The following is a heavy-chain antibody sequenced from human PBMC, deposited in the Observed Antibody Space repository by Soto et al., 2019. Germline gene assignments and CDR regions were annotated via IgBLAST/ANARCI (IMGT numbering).Heavy chain of an antibody. J-gene: IGHJ6*03. Sequence: SETLSLTCAVYGGSFSGYYWSWIRQPPGKGLEWIGEINHSGSTNYNPSLKSRVTISVDTSKNQFSLKLSSVTAADTAVYYCARSGFLRDIVVVVAATPEYYYYYMDVWGKGTTVTVSS. CDR3: ARSGFLRDIVVVVAATPEYYYYYMDV. CDR2: INHSGST. CDR1: GGSFSGYY. V-gene: IGHV4-34*01. D-gene: IGHD2-15*01.